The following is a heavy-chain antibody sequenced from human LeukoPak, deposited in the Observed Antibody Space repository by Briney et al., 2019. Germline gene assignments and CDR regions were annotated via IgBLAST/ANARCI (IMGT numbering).Heavy chain of an antibody. CDR3: ARVDGKRFLGAFDI. CDR1: GGSISSYY. J-gene: IGHJ3*02. Sequence: PSETPSLTCTVSGGSISSYYWSWIRQPAGKGLEWIGRIYTSGSTNYNPSLKSRVTMSVDTSKNQFSLKLSPVTAADTAVYYCARVDGKRFLGAFDIWGQGTMVTVSS. V-gene: IGHV4-4*07. D-gene: IGHD3-3*01. CDR2: IYTSGST.